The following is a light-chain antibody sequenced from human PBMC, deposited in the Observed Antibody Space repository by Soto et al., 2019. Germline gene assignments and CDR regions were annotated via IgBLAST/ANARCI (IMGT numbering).Light chain of an antibody. V-gene: IGKV1-39*01. CDR2: GSE. CDR3: QHSYFMPWT. J-gene: IGKJ1*01. Sequence: DVQMTQSPSSLSASVGDRVSITCRASQSIKTYLNWYQQRPGKDPQLLIYGSEHLQSEVPPSFSGTGSGPDFTLIISSLQPEDFATYFCQHSYFMPWTLGQETTV. CDR1: QSIKTY.